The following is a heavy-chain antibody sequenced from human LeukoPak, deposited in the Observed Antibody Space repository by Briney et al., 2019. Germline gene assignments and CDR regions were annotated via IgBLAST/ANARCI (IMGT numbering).Heavy chain of an antibody. CDR1: GFTFSTSA. D-gene: IGHD3-22*01. V-gene: IGHV1-58*01. Sequence: ASVEVSCKASGFTFSTSAVQWVRQARGQRLEWIGWIVVGSGNTNYAQKFQERVTITRDMSTSTAYMELSSLRSEDTAVYYCAAQVNYHDSTVWDPWGQGTLVTVSS. J-gene: IGHJ5*02. CDR2: IVVGSGNT. CDR3: AAQVNYHDSTVWDP.